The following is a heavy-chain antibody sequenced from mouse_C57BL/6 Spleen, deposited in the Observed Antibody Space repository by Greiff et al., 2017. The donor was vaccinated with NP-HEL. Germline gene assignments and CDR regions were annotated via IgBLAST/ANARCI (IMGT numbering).Heavy chain of an antibody. V-gene: IGHV7-3*01. J-gene: IGHJ2*01. CDR2: IRNKANGYTT. Sequence: EVKVVESGGGLVQPGGSLSLSCAASGFTFTDYYMSWVRQPPGKALEWLGFIRNKANGYTTEYSASVKGRFTISRDNSQSILYLQMNALRAEDSATYYCARYDIFYYFDYWGQGTTLTVSS. D-gene: IGHD5-1-1*01. CDR1: GFTFTDYY. CDR3: ARYDIFYYFDY.